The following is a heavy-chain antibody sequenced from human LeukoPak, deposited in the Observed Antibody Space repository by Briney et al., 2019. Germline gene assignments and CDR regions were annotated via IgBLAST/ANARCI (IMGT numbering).Heavy chain of an antibody. CDR3: ARHRIVGAYYFDY. V-gene: IGHV4-59*08. D-gene: IGHD1-26*01. J-gene: IGHJ4*02. CDR1: GGSISSYY. CDR2: IYYSGST. Sequence: SETLSLTCTVSGGSISSYYWSWIRQLPGKGLEWIGYIYYSGSTNYNPSLKSRVTISVDTSKNQFSLKLSSVTAADTAVYYCARHRIVGAYYFDYWGQGTLVTVSS.